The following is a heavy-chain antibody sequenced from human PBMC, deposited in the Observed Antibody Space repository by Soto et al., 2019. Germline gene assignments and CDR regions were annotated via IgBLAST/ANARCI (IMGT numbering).Heavy chain of an antibody. Sequence: QVQLQQWGAGLLKPSETLSLTCAVYGGSFSDYYWNWIRQPPGKGLEWIGEINHSGSTNYNPSLKSRVTISVDTSKNQFSLKLSSVTAADTAVYYCARRYNWNYAAFDYWGQGTLVTVSS. D-gene: IGHD1-7*01. CDR2: INHSGST. J-gene: IGHJ4*02. CDR1: GGSFSDYY. CDR3: ARRYNWNYAAFDY. V-gene: IGHV4-34*01.